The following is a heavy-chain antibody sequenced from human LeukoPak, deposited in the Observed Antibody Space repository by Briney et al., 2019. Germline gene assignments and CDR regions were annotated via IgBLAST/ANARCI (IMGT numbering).Heavy chain of an antibody. V-gene: IGHV3-43*02. Sequence: GGSLRLSCAASGFTFDDYAMHWVRQAPGKGLEWVSLISGDGGSAYYADSVKGRFTISRDNSKNSLYLQMSSLKTEDTALYYCAKDKSSSRGRDSNLGYWGPGTLVTVSS. CDR2: ISGDGGSA. D-gene: IGHD6-6*01. J-gene: IGHJ4*02. CDR1: GFTFDDYA. CDR3: AKDKSSSRGRDSNLGY.